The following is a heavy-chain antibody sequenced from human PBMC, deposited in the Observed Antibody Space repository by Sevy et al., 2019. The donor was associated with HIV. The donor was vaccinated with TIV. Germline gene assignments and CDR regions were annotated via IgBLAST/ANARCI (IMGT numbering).Heavy chain of an antibody. D-gene: IGHD6-19*01. CDR1: GFTFRTYA. J-gene: IGHJ4*02. CDR3: AKAPIGWTREGFDQ. Sequence: GGCLRLSCAASGFTFRTYAMSCVRQAPGMGLEWLSSISGRTTNTNYADSVKGRFTISRDNSKNTLVLQMNSLKADDTATYYCAKAPIGWTREGFDQWGQGTLVTVSS. CDR2: ISGRTTNT. V-gene: IGHV3-23*01.